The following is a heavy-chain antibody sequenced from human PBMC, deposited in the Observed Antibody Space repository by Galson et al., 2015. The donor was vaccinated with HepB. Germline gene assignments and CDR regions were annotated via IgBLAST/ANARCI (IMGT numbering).Heavy chain of an antibody. CDR3: ARGGPPGSNTLFDY. Sequence: CAISGDSVSSNSAAWNWIRQSPSRGLEWLGRTYYRSKWYNDYAVSVKSRITINPDTSKNQFSLQLNSVTPEDTAVYYCARGGPPGSNTLFDYWGQGTLVTVSS. CDR2: TYYRSKWYN. CDR1: GDSVSSNSAA. V-gene: IGHV6-1*01. J-gene: IGHJ4*02.